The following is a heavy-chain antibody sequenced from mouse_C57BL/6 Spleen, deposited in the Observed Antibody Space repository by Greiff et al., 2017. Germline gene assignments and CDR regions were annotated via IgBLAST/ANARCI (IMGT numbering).Heavy chain of an antibody. CDR1: GYTFTSYW. CDR2: IHPNSGST. CDR3: AKRGGKACYYVCWFAY. V-gene: IGHV1-64*01. J-gene: IGHJ3*01. Sequence: VQLQQSGAELVKPGASVKLSCKASGYTFTSYWMHWVKQRPGQGLEWIGMIHPNSGSTNYNEKFKSKATLTVDKSSSTAYMQLSSLTFEDSAVYYCAKRGGKACYYVCWFAYWGQGTLVTVSA. D-gene: IGHD1-1*01.